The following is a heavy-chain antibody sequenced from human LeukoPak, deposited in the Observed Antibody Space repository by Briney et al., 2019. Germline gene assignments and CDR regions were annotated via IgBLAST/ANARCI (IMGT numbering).Heavy chain of an antibody. Sequence: SETLSLTCTVSGGSISSYYWSWIRQPPGKGLEWIGYIYYSGSTNYNPSLKSRVTISVDNSNKHFSLKLSSVTAADTGVYYCADYSSSPLLSHYYYYYYGMDVWGQGTTVTVSS. CDR3: ADYSSSPLLSHYYYYYYGMDV. CDR2: IYYSGST. D-gene: IGHD6-6*01. V-gene: IGHV4-59*08. CDR1: GGSISSYY. J-gene: IGHJ6*02.